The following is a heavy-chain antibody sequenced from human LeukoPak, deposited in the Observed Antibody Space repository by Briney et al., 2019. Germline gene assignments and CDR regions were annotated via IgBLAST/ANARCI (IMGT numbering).Heavy chain of an antibody. V-gene: IGHV3-23*01. Sequence: GGSLRLSCAASGFTFSSYAMSWVRQAPGKGLEWVSAISGSGGSTYYADSVKGRFTISRANSKNTLYLQMNSLRAEDTAVYYCAKVPYDYVWGSYRYTAIDYWGQGTLVTVSS. CDR1: GFTFSSYA. D-gene: IGHD3-16*02. CDR3: AKVPYDYVWGSYRYTAIDY. J-gene: IGHJ4*02. CDR2: ISGSGGST.